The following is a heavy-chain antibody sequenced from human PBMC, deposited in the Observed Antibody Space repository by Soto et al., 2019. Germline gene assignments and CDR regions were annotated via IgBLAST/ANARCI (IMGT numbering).Heavy chain of an antibody. CDR1: GYTFTSYA. V-gene: IGHV1-3*01. D-gene: IGHD3-22*01. Sequence: GASVKLSWKASGYTFTSYARHWLRQAPGQRLEWMGWINAGNGNTKYSQKFQGRVTITRDTSASTAYMELSSLRSEDTAVYYCARGLALYYFAPWGEGAPVPASP. J-gene: IGHJ5*02. CDR3: ARGLALYYFAP. CDR2: INAGNGNT.